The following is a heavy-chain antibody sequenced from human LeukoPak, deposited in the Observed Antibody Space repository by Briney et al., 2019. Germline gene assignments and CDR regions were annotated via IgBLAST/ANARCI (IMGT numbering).Heavy chain of an antibody. D-gene: IGHD4-23*01. Sequence: QPGGSLRLSCAASGFTFSSYSMNWVCQAPGKGLEWVSYISSSSSTIYYADSVKGRFTISRDNAKNSLYLQMNSLRAEDTAVYYCARGYGGNSVRHFQHWGQGTLVTVSS. CDR2: ISSSSSTI. CDR3: ARGYGGNSVRHFQH. CDR1: GFTFSSYS. V-gene: IGHV3-48*01. J-gene: IGHJ1*01.